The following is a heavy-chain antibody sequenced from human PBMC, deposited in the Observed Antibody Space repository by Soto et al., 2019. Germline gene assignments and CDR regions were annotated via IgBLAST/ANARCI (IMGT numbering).Heavy chain of an antibody. CDR2: IYYSGST. V-gene: IGHV4-59*01. Sequence: SETLSLTCTVSGGSINSYYWSWIRQPPGKGLEWIGYIYYSGSTNYNPSLKSRVTISVDTSKNQFSLKLSSVTAADTAVYYCARASAAAAYYYGMDVWGQGTTVTVSS. D-gene: IGHD6-13*01. CDR1: GGSINSYY. J-gene: IGHJ6*02. CDR3: ARASAAAAYYYGMDV.